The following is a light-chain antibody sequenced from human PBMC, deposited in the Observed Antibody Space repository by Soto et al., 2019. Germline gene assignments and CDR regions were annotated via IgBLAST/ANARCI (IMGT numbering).Light chain of an antibody. CDR3: QQGHIWPFP. J-gene: IGKJ2*01. CDR1: QSINSA. CDR2: GAS. Sequence: MVMTQSQATLSLATEERAFLSCRASQSINSALSFYQPKPGQPPRLLIYGASTRADCFPGRFTGSESGSEFTLTIRGLQSDDFAVYYCQQGHIWPFPFGQGTRLEI. V-gene: IGKV3-15*01.